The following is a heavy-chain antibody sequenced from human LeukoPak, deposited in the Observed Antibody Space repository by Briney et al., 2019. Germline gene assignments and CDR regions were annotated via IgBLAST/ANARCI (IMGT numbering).Heavy chain of an antibody. CDR3: AKDFFRFGEFGDWFDP. D-gene: IGHD3-10*01. V-gene: IGHV3-30*18. J-gene: IGHJ5*02. Sequence: GGSLRLSCAASGFTFSSYGMHWVRQAPGKGLEWVAVISYDGSNKYYADSVKGRFTISRDNSKNTLYLQMNSLRAEDTAVYYCAKDFFRFGEFGDWFDPWGQGTLVTVSS. CDR1: GFTFSSYG. CDR2: ISYDGSNK.